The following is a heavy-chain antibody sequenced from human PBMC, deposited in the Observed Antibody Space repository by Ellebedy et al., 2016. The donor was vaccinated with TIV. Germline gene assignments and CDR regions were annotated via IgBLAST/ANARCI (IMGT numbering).Heavy chain of an antibody. CDR3: AREYGSGWYGVDY. CDR1: GGSISSYY. Sequence: MPSETLSLTCTVSGGSISSYYSSWIRQPPGKGLAWIGYTYYSGSPNYNPSLRSRVTISVDTSKNQFSLKLSSVTAADTAVYYCAREYGSGWYGVDYWGQGTLVTVSS. V-gene: IGHV4-59*01. D-gene: IGHD6-19*01. J-gene: IGHJ4*02. CDR2: TYYSGSP.